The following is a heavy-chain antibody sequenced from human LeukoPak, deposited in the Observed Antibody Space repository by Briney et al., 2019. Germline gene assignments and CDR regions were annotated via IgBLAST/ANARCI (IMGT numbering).Heavy chain of an antibody. CDR3: ARFAVAYDMAV. J-gene: IGHJ6*02. CDR2: IHYTGKP. V-gene: IGHV4-59*11. Sequence: SETLSLTCSVSGGSISGHYWTWIRQPPGKGLEWIGQIHYTGKPDYNPSLKSRITISVDTSKNQVSLQVSSVTAADSDIYYCARFAVAYDMAVWGHGTTVTVFS. CDR1: GGSISGHY.